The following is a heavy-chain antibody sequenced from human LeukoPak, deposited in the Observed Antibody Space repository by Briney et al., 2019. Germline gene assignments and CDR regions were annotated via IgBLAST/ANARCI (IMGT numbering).Heavy chain of an antibody. Sequence: GGSLRLSCAASGFTLSAYMMKWVRQPPGKGLEWVSYITSSSDAIYYADSVKGRFTISRDNARNSVYLQMNSLRAEDTAVYYCAKDLVSVILTGNDAFDIWGQGTMVTVSS. CDR2: ITSSSDAI. J-gene: IGHJ3*02. D-gene: IGHD3-9*01. CDR3: AKDLVSVILTGNDAFDI. V-gene: IGHV3-48*01. CDR1: GFTLSAYM.